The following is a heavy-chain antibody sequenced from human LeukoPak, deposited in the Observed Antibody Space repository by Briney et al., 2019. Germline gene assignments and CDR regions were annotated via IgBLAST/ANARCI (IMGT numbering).Heavy chain of an antibody. Sequence: PSETLSLTCTVSGGSISSSSYYWDWIRQPPGKGLEWIGSIYYSGSTYYNPSLKSRVTISVDTSKNQFSLKLSSVTAADTAVYYCARLKYSNYDYYFDYWGQGTLVTVSS. J-gene: IGHJ4*02. CDR1: GGSISSSSYY. CDR3: ARLKYSNYDYYFDY. CDR2: IYYSGST. V-gene: IGHV4-39*01. D-gene: IGHD4-11*01.